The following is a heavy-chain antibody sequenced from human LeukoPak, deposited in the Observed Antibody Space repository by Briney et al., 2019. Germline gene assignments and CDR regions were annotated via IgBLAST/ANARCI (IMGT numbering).Heavy chain of an antibody. Sequence: GGSLRLSCAASGFTFDDYAMHWVRQAPGKGLEWVSGISWNSGSIGYADSVKGRFTISRDNAKNSLYLQMNSPRAEDTALYYCAKDTPPFLAARRDYWYFDLWGRGALVTVSS. CDR3: AKDTPPFLAARRDYWYFDL. CDR1: GFTFDDYA. J-gene: IGHJ2*01. D-gene: IGHD6-6*01. V-gene: IGHV3-9*01. CDR2: ISWNSGSI.